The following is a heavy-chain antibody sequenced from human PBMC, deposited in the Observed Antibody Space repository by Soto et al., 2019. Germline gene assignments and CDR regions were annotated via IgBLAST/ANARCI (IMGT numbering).Heavy chain of an antibody. CDR2: ISGSGGST. J-gene: IGHJ5*02. V-gene: IGHV3-23*01. D-gene: IGHD3-10*01. Sequence: EVQLLESGGGLVQPGGSLRLSCAASGFTFSSYAMSWVRQAPGKGLEWVSAISGSGGSTYYADSVKGRFTISRDNSKNTLYLQMNSLRAEDTAVYYCAKDPHFIYGSGMDWFDPWGQGTLVTVSS. CDR3: AKDPHFIYGSGMDWFDP. CDR1: GFTFSSYA.